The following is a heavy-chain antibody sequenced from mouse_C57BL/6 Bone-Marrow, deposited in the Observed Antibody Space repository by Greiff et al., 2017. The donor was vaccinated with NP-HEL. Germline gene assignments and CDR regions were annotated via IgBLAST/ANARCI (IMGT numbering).Heavy chain of an antibody. Sequence: DVKLVESGGGLVKPGGSLKLSCAASGFTFSDYGMHWVRQAPEKGLEWVAYISSGSSTIYYADTVKGRFTISRDNAKNTLFLQMTSLRSEDTAMYYCARRIYYGSSLWGQGTSVTVSS. J-gene: IGHJ4*01. CDR1: GFTFSDYG. CDR2: ISSGSSTI. V-gene: IGHV5-17*01. D-gene: IGHD1-1*01. CDR3: ARRIYYGSSL.